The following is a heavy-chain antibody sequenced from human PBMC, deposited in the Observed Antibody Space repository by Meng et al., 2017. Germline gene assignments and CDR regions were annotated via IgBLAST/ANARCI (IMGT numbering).Heavy chain of an antibody. CDR2: IDWDDDK. V-gene: IGHV2-70*20. D-gene: IGHD3-10*01. J-gene: IGHJ3*02. CDR1: GFSLSTSGMC. Sequence: SGPTLVKPTQTLTLTCTFSGFSLSTSGMCVSWVRQPPGKALEWLALIDWDDDKYYSTSLKTRLTISKDTSKNQVVLTVTNMDPVDTATYYCARTLTYYYGSGSYCHAFDIWGQGTMVTVSS. CDR3: ARTLTYYYGSGSYCHAFDI.